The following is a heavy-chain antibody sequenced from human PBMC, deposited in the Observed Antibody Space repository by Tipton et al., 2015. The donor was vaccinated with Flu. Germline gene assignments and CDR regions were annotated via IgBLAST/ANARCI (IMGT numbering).Heavy chain of an antibody. Sequence: SLRLSCAASGFTVSSNYMSWVRQAPGKGLEWVSVIHSGGSTYYADSVKGRFTISRDNSKNTLYLQMNSLRAEDTAVYYCARGGAFDYWGQGGAFDSWGQGTLVTVSS. J-gene: IGHJ4*02. CDR2: IHSGGST. CDR3: ARGGAFDYWGQGGAFDS. V-gene: IGHV3-66*01. CDR1: GFTVSSNY. D-gene: IGHD3-9*01.